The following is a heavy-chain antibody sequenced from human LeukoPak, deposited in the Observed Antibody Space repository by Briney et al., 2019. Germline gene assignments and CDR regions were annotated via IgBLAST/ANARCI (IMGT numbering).Heavy chain of an antibody. CDR3: ARGGEPLAQTYYFDY. D-gene: IGHD1-14*01. V-gene: IGHV4-59*01. J-gene: IGHJ4*02. CDR2: IYYSGST. CDR1: GGFISSYY. Sequence: SETLSLTCTVSGGFISSYYWSWIRQPPGKGLEWIGYIYYSGSTNYNPSLKSRVTISVDTSKNQFSLKLSSVTAADTAVYYCARGGEPLAQTYYFDYWGQGTLVTVSS.